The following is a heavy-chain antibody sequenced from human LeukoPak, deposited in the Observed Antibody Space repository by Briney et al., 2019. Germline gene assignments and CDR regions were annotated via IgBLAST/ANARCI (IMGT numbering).Heavy chain of an antibody. V-gene: IGHV4-39*01. CDR3: ARGRERVYYYYYGMDV. J-gene: IGHJ6*02. D-gene: IGHD1-1*01. CDR1: GGSISSSSYY. Sequence: SETLSLTCTVSGGSISSSSYYWGWIRQPPGKGLEWIGSIYYSGSTYYNPSLKSRVTISVDTSKNQFSLKLSSVTAADTAVYYCARGRERVYYYYYGMDVWGQGTTVTVSS. CDR2: IYYSGST.